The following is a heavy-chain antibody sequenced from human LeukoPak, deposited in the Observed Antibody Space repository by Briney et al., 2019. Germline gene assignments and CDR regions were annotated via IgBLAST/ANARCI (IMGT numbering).Heavy chain of an antibody. J-gene: IGHJ5*02. D-gene: IGHD6-6*01. CDR1: GFTFSSYA. CDR3: AKSGVWDKARLDP. CDR2: ISGSSSST. V-gene: IGHV3-23*01. Sequence: GGSLRLSCAASGFTFSSYAMSWVRQAPGKGLEWVSVISGSSSSTYYADSAKGRFTISRDNSKNTLYLQMNSLRAEDTAVYYCAKSGVWDKARLDPWGQGTLVTVSS.